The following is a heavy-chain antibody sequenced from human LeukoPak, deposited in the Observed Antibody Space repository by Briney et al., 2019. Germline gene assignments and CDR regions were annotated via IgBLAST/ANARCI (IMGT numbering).Heavy chain of an antibody. V-gene: IGHV4-39*01. CDR1: GGSISSSSYY. Sequence: SETLSLTCTVSGGSISSSSYYWGWIRQPPGKGLEWIVSIYYSGSTYYNPSLKSRVTISVDTSKNQFSLKLSSVTAADTAVYYCARHRSCISTTCYAGAVNYWGQGTLVTVSS. D-gene: IGHD2-2*01. J-gene: IGHJ4*02. CDR2: IYYSGST. CDR3: ARHRSCISTTCYAGAVNY.